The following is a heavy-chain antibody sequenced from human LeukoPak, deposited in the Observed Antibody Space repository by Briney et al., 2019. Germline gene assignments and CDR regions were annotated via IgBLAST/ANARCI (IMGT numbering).Heavy chain of an antibody. D-gene: IGHD5-12*01. CDR3: ARDPVATPRFLDS. CDR1: GGSISSSSYY. J-gene: IGHJ4*02. V-gene: IGHV4-39*07. CDR2: IYFTGST. Sequence: SETLSLTCTVSGGSISSSSYYWGWIRQPPGKGLEWIGFIYFTGSTHYNPSLKSRAAISVDTSKNQFSLKVSFVTAADTAVYYCARDPVATPRFLDSWGQGTLVIVSS.